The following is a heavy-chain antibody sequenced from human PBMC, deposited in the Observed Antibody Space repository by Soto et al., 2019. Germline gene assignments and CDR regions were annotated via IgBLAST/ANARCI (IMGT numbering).Heavy chain of an antibody. V-gene: IGHV4-59*01. CDR3: ARVVDTDVGALGFYDAFDI. Sequence: SETLSLTCTISGGSISNYYWTWIRQTPGKGLEWIGYVYYSGTTNYNPSLKSRVSISVDMSKNQFSLELSSVTAADPAMSYCARVVDTDVGALGFYDAFDIWGPGTKVTVSS. D-gene: IGHD5-18*01. J-gene: IGHJ3*02. CDR1: GGSISNYY. CDR2: VYYSGTT.